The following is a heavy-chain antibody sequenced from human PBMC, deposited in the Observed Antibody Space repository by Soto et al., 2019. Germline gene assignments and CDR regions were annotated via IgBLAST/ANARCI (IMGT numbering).Heavy chain of an antibody. V-gene: IGHV1-2*02. CDR2: IDPKSGGT. J-gene: IGHJ4*02. CDR3: ARVSVDVPE. D-gene: IGHD5-12*01. Sequence: QLVQSRAEVKKPGASVRVSCKTSGPTFIAYYIHWVRQAPGQGLEWMGWIDPKSGGTTYEQKFLGRVTMTRDTSISTAYMDLNRLTSDDTAVYYCARVSVDVPEWGQGTLITVSS. CDR1: GPTFIAYY.